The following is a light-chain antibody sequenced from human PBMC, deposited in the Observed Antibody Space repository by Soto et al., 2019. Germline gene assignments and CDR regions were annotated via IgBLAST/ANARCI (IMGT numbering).Light chain of an antibody. Sequence: QSALTQPASVSGSPKQSITLSCTGTSSDVGAYEFVSWYQQYPGTVPKLIIYDVSHRPSGVSHRFSGSKSANTASLTISGLQAEDEADYYCTSYTSGGTHVFGSGTKLTVL. V-gene: IGLV2-14*01. J-gene: IGLJ1*01. CDR3: TSYTSGGTHV. CDR2: DVS. CDR1: SSDVGAYEF.